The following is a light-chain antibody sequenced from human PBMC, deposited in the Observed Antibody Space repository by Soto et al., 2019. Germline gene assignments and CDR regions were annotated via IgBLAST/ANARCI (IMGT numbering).Light chain of an antibody. CDR2: GSN. Sequence: QSVLTQAPSVSGAPGQRVTIYCTGSSSNIGAGNDVHRYQQLPGTAPKLLIYGSNNRPSGVPDRFSVSKSGTSASLAITGLQAEDEADYYCQSFDSDWSVVFGGGTQLTVL. CDR3: QSFDSDWSVV. V-gene: IGLV1-40*01. J-gene: IGLJ3*02. CDR1: SSNIGAGND.